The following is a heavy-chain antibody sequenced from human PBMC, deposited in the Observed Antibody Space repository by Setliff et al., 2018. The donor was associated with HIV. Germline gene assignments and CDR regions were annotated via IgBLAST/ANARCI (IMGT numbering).Heavy chain of an antibody. CDR2: IYYSGST. Sequence: PSETLSLTCTDSGGSITSGGFYWSWIRQYPQKGLEWIGYIYYSGSTFYNPSLKSRAAISIDTSKNQFFLKLKSVTVADTAVYYCAREPDKIAAADSWGQGTLVTVSS. CDR3: AREPDKIAAADS. D-gene: IGHD6-13*01. J-gene: IGHJ4*02. V-gene: IGHV4-31*02. CDR1: GGSITSGGFY.